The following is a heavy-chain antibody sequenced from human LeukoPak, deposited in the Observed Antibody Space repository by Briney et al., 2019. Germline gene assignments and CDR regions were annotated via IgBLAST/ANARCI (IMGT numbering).Heavy chain of an antibody. Sequence: GGSLRLSCSASGFSFSSYAMHWVRQAPGKGLEFVSVISTFGGGTYYADSVKGRFTISRDNSKNTLYLQMSSLRPEDTAVYYCVKGHRSENHWGQVTLVTVYS. J-gene: IGHJ4*02. V-gene: IGHV3-64D*09. CDR3: VKGHRSENH. CDR2: ISTFGGGT. CDR1: GFSFSSYA.